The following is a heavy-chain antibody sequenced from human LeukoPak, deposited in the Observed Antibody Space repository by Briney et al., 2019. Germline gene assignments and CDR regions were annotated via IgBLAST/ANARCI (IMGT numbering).Heavy chain of an antibody. CDR2: IKQDGSEK. V-gene: IGHV3-7*01. Sequence: GGSLRLSCAASGFTFSSYWMSWVRQAPGKGLEWVANIKQDGSEKYYVDSVKGRFTISRDNAKNSPYLQMNSLRAEDTAVYYCARDADYDTLTGYYGAQGPFDYWGQGTLVTVSS. J-gene: IGHJ4*02. CDR3: ARDADYDTLTGYYGAQGPFDY. CDR1: GFTFSSYW. D-gene: IGHD3-9*01.